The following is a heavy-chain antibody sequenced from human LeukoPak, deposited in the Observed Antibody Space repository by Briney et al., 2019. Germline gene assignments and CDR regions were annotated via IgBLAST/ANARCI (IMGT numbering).Heavy chain of an antibody. Sequence: GGSLRLSCAASGFTVSSNYMSWVRQAPGKGLEWVSVIYSGGSTYYADSVKGRFTISRDNSKNTLYLKMNSLRGEDTAVYYCTGNDYGSGSYADFDYWGQGTLVTVSS. V-gene: IGHV3-53*01. D-gene: IGHD3-10*01. CDR3: TGNDYGSGSYADFDY. J-gene: IGHJ4*02. CDR1: GFTVSSNY. CDR2: IYSGGST.